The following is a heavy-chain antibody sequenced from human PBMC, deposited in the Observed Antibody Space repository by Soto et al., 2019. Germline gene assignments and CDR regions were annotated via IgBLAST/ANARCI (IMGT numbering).Heavy chain of an antibody. Sequence: QVQLVESGGGVVQPGRSLRLSCEASGFPFSSYGMHWVPEAPGKGLEWVAVISYDGSNKYYADSVKGRFTISRDNSASTLHLQMNSLRPEDTALYYCVGGQYYFDYRGQGTLVTVS. CDR1: GFPFSSYG. V-gene: IGHV3-30*03. CDR2: ISYDGSNK. CDR3: VGGQYYFDY. D-gene: IGHD3-10*01. J-gene: IGHJ4*02.